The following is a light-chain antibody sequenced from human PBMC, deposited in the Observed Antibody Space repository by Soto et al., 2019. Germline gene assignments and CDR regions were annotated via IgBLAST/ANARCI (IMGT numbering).Light chain of an antibody. J-gene: IGKJ2*02. V-gene: IGKV1-39*01. CDR3: QQGYSTPRT. CDR2: AAS. CDR1: QSISTY. Sequence: DIQMTQSPSSLSASVGDRVTITCRASQSISTYLNWYQQKVGKASKLLIYAASSLQRGVPSRFSGSGSGTDFTLTISSLQPEDFATYYCQQGYSTPRTFGQGTKLEIK.